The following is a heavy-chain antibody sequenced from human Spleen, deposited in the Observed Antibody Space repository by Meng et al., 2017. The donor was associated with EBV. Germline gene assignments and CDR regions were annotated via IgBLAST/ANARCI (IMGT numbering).Heavy chain of an antibody. J-gene: IGHJ4*02. CDR3: ARDQPVVDYVWGSYRALDY. CDR2: TSAYNGNT. D-gene: IGHD3-16*02. V-gene: IGHV1-18*01. CDR1: GYTFNTYG. Sequence: QVQGGQSGAEGKKPGAQVKVSCKASGYTFNTYGISWVRQAPGHGLEWMGWTSAYNGNTHYAEDLQDRVIMTTDTSTTTAYMELRSLRSDDTAVYYCARDQPVVDYVWGSYRALDYWGQGTLVTVSS.